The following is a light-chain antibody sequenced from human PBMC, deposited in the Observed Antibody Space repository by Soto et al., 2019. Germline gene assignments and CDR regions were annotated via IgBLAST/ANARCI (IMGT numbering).Light chain of an antibody. CDR2: KAS. CDR1: QIIRSW. CDR3: QQYNSYSMT. J-gene: IGKJ1*01. V-gene: IGKV1-5*03. Sequence: DIQMTQSPSTLSASVRDRVTMTCRARQIIRSWLAWYQQKPGKAPKLLIYKASSLESGVPSRYSGSGSGTEFTLTISRPQPDDFATHYCQQYNSYSMTFGQGTKVEIK.